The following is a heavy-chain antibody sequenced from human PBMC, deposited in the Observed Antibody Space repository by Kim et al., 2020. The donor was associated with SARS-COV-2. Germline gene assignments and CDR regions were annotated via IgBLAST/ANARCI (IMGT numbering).Heavy chain of an antibody. V-gene: IGHV3-48*02. CDR2: ISSSSTI. J-gene: IGHJ2*01. CDR1: GFTFSSYS. Sequence: GGSLRLSCAASGFTFSSYSMNWVRQAPGKGLEWVSYISSSSTIYYADSVTGRFTISRDNANNSLYLQMNSLRDEDTAVYYCAREQYYDSLTGLGYFDLWGRGTLVTVSS. D-gene: IGHD3-9*01. CDR3: AREQYYDSLTGLGYFDL.